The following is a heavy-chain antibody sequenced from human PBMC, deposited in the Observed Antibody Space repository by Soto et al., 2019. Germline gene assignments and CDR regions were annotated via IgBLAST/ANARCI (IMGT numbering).Heavy chain of an antibody. V-gene: IGHV3-23*01. J-gene: IGHJ4*02. CDR1: GFTFSSYA. D-gene: IGHD3-3*01. CDR3: AKVVTIFGGPFDY. CDR2: ISGSGGST. Sequence: LRLSCAASGFTFSSYAMSWVRQAPGKGLEWVSAISGSGGSTYYADSVKGRFTISRDNSKNTLYLQMNSLRAEDTAVYYCAKVVTIFGGPFDYWGQGTLVTVSS.